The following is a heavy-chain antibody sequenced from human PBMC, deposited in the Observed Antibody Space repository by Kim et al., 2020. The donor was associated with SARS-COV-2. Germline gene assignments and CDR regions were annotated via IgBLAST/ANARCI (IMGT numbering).Heavy chain of an antibody. D-gene: IGHD6-13*01. CDR1: GFTVSRNY. V-gene: IGHV3-66*01. Sequence: GGSLRLSCVASGFTVSRNYMSWVRQAPGKGLEWVSVIYSGGSTYYADSVKGRFTISRDNSKNTLYLQMNSLRAKDTAVYYCAREGIVAAAHYYGMDVWGQGTTVTVSS. J-gene: IGHJ6*02. CDR3: AREGIVAAAHYYGMDV. CDR2: IYSGGST.